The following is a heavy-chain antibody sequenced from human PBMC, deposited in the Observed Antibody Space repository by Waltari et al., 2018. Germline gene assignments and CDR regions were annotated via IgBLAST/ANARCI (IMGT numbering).Heavy chain of an antibody. CDR2: SIPIFGTA. CDR1: GGPFRSSA. D-gene: IGHD6-13*01. Sequence: QVQLVQSGAEVKKPGSSVKVSCKASGGPFRSSAISWVRQAPGQGLEWMGRSIPIFGTANYAQKFQGRVTITADKSTSTAYMELSSLRSEDTAVYYCARGVRYSSSWYGYYFDYWGQGTLVTVSS. J-gene: IGHJ4*02. CDR3: ARGVRYSSSWYGYYFDY. V-gene: IGHV1-69*08.